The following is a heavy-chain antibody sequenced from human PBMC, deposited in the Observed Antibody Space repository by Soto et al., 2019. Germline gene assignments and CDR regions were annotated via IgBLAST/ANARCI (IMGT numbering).Heavy chain of an antibody. CDR2: TSAYNGNT. V-gene: IGHV1-18*01. CDR1: GYTFTSYG. CDR3: ARWEDIVVVPAAMPLDY. J-gene: IGHJ4*02. Sequence: ASVKVSCKASGYTFTSYGISWVRQAPGQGLEWMGWTSAYNGNTNYAQKLQGRVTMTTDTSTSTAYMELRSLRSDDTAVYYCARWEDIVVVPAAMPLDYWGQGTLVTVSS. D-gene: IGHD2-2*01.